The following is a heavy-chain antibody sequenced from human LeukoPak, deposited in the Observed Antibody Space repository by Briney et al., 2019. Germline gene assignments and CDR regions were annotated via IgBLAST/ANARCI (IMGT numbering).Heavy chain of an antibody. CDR1: GYTFTGYY. Sequence: ASVKVSCKASGYTFTGYYMHWVRQAPGRGLEWMGWINPNSGGTNYAQKFQGRVTMTRDTSLSTAYMELSRLRSDDTAVYYCARDRYYDSSGYVTDHWGQGTLVTVSS. J-gene: IGHJ4*02. CDR2: INPNSGGT. D-gene: IGHD3-22*01. CDR3: ARDRYYDSSGYVTDH. V-gene: IGHV1-2*02.